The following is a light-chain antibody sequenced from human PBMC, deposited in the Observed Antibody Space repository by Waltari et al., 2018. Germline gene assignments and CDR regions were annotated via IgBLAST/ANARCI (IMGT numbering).Light chain of an antibody. CDR2: NTD. Sequence: QTVVTQEPSFSVSPGGTVTLTCGLSSGSVYTHYYPSWYQQTPGQAPRTLIYNTDTRSSGVPDRFSGSILGNKAALTITGAQADDEADYYCVLYMGSGIRVFGGGTKLTVL. J-gene: IGLJ2*01. CDR1: SGSVYTHYY. V-gene: IGLV8-61*01. CDR3: VLYMGSGIRV.